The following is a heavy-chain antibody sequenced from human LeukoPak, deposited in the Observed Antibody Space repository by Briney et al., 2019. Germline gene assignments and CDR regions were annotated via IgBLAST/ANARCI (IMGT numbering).Heavy chain of an antibody. CDR2: IKQDGSEK. CDR1: GFTFSSYW. V-gene: IGHV3-7*03. D-gene: IGHD2-2*01. J-gene: IGHJ3*02. CDR3: ARSWYQLLWSAFDI. Sequence: GGSLRLSCAASGFTFSSYWMSWVRQAPGKGLEWVANIKQDGSEKYYVDSVKGRFTISRDNAKNSLYLQMNSLRAEDTAVYYCARSWYQLLWSAFDIWGQGAMVTVSS.